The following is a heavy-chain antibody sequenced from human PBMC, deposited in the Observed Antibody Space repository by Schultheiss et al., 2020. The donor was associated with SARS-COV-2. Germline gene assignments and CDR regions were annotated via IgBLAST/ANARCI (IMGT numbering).Heavy chain of an antibody. V-gene: IGHV1-18*04. CDR2: ISAYNGNT. Sequence: ASVKVSCKASGYTFTSYGISWVRQAPGQGLEWMGWISAYNGNTNYAQKFQGRLTITADESTSIAYMELSSLRSEDTAVYYCARGSSGWHNWFDPWGQGTLVTVSS. D-gene: IGHD6-19*01. CDR3: ARGSSGWHNWFDP. J-gene: IGHJ5*02. CDR1: GYTFTSYG.